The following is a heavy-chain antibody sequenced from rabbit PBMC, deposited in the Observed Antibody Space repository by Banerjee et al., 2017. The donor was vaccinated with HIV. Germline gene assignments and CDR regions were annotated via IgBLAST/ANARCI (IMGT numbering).Heavy chain of an antibody. D-gene: IGHD8-1*01. J-gene: IGHJ6*01. CDR3: ARGSTYYVNL. V-gene: IGHV1S45*01. CDR2: IYAGSSGST. CDR1: GFSFSSNYD. Sequence: QEQLEESGGDLVKPGASLTLTCTASGFSFSSNYDMCWVRQAPGKGLEWIACIYAGSSGSTYYASWAKGRFTISKTSSTTVTLQMTSLTAADTATYFCARGSTYYVNLWGPGTLVTVS.